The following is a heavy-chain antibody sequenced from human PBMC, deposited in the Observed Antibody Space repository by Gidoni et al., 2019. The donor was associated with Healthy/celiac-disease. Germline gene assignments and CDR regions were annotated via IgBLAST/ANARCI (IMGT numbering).Heavy chain of an antibody. J-gene: IGHJ5*02. CDR2: IIPILVIA. CDR3: AREGVVVPAATGWFDP. D-gene: IGHD2-2*01. Sequence: QVQLVQPGAEGKKPGSAVKVSCKASGGTFSSYAISWVRQAPGQGLEWMGRIIPILVIATYAHNFQGRVTITADKSTSTAYMALSSLRSEDTAVYYCAREGVVVPAATGWFDPWGQGTLVTVSS. CDR1: GGTFSSYA. V-gene: IGHV1-69*09.